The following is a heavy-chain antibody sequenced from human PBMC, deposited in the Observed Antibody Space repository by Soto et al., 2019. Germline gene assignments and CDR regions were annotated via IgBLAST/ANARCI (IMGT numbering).Heavy chain of an antibody. V-gene: IGHV3-73*01. J-gene: IGHJ6*02. CDR2: IRSKANSYAT. Sequence: GGSLRLSCAASGFTFSGSAMHWVRQASWKGLEWVGRIRSKANSYATAYAASVKGGFTISRDDSKNTAYLQMNSLKTEDTAVYYCTAIAAAGTYYYYGMDVWGQGTTVTVSS. CDR3: TAIAAAGTYYYYGMDV. D-gene: IGHD6-13*01. CDR1: GFTFSGSA.